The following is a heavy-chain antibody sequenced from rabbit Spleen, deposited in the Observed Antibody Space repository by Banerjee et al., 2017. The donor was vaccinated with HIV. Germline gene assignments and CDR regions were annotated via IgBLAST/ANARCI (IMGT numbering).Heavy chain of an antibody. CDR3: ARDTSSSFSSYGMDL. CDR1: GFDFSAYG. V-gene: IGHV1S47*01. D-gene: IGHD1-1*01. Sequence: QEQLKEAGGGLVQPGGSLTLSCKASGFDFSAYGVSWVRQAPGKGLEWIGYIDPLFGRTYYASWVNGRFTISSHNAQNTLYLQLNSLTAADTATYFCARDTSSSFSSYGMDLWGQWTLVTVS. CDR2: IDPLFGRT. J-gene: IGHJ6*01.